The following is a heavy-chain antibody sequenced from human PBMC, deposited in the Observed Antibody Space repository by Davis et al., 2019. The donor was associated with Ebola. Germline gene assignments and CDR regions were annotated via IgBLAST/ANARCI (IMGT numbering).Heavy chain of an antibody. J-gene: IGHJ4*02. Sequence: PGGSLRLSCAASGFTFSSYGMHWVRQAPGKGLEWVAVISYDGSNKYYADSVKGRFTISRDNSKNTMYLQMNSLRAEDTAVYSCARDEVYTNYGSRFDFWGQGTLVAVSS. CDR1: GFTFSSYG. V-gene: IGHV3-30*03. D-gene: IGHD4-11*01. CDR2: ISYDGSNK. CDR3: ARDEVYTNYGSRFDF.